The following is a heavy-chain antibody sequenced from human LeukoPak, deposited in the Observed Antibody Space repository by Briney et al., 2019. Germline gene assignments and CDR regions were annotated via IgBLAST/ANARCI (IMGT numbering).Heavy chain of an antibody. D-gene: IGHD3-10*01. V-gene: IGHV4-39*07. CDR3: ARGGVGTMVRGVIITDYYYYGMDV. CDR1: GGSISSGDYY. Sequence: SETLSLTCTVSGGSISSGDYYWSWIRQPPGKGLEWIGEINHSGSTNYNPSLKSRVTISVDTSKNQFSLKLSSVTAADTAVYYCARGGVGTMVRGVIITDYYYYGMDVWGQGTTVTVSS. J-gene: IGHJ6*02. CDR2: INHSGST.